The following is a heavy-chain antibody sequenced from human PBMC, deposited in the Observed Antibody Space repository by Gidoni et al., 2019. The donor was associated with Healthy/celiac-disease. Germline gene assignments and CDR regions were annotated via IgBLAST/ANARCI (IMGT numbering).Heavy chain of an antibody. Sequence: VQLQESGTGLVKPSETLSLPGTLSGGYMRSDYWSGIRQPPGKGLEWIGYIYYSGSTNYNPSLKSRVTISVDTSKNQFSLKLSSVTAADTAVYYCAREISSSQWRLGGFDYWGQGTLVTVSS. J-gene: IGHJ4*02. CDR1: GGYMRSDY. CDR3: AREISSSQWRLGGFDY. D-gene: IGHD6-13*01. V-gene: IGHV4-59*01. CDR2: IYYSGST.